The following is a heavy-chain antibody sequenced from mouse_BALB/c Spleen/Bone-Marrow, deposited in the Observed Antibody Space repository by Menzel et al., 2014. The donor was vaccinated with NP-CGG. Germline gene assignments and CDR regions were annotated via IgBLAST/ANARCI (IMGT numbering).Heavy chain of an antibody. CDR1: GFTFSNYW. V-gene: IGHV6-6*02. CDR3: TTGFAY. J-gene: IGHJ3*01. Sequence: EVQVVESGGGLVQPGRSMKLSCVASGFTFSNYWMNWVRRSPEKGLEWVAEIRLKSNNYATHYAESVRGRFTISRDDSKSSVYLQMNNLRTEDTGIYYCTTGFAYWGQGTLVTVSA. CDR2: IRLKSNNYAT.